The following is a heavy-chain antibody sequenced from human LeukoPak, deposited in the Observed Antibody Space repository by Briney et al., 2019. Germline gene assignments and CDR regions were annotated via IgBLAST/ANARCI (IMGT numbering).Heavy chain of an antibody. CDR1: GFTFSDYY. D-gene: IGHD6-13*01. CDR2: ISGSGSTK. V-gene: IGHV3-11*01. CDR3: AGVGSIAAAGTPDY. J-gene: IGHJ4*02. Sequence: GGSLRLSCAASGFTFSDYYMSWIRQAPGKGLEWVSHISGSGSTKIYADSVKGRFTISRDNAENSLYLQVNSLRAEDTAVYYCAGVGSIAAAGTPDYWGQGTLVTVSS.